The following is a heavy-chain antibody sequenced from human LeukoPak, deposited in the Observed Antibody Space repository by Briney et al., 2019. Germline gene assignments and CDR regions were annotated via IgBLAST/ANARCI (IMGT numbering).Heavy chain of an antibody. CDR3: ATAYYDSSGSAPRY. J-gene: IGHJ4*02. V-gene: IGHV1-69-2*01. CDR2: VDPEDGET. D-gene: IGHD3-22*01. CDR1: GYTFTDYY. Sequence: ASVKVSCKVSGYTFTDYYMHWVQQAPGKGLEWMGLVDPEDGETIYAEKFQGRVTMTADTSTDTAYMELSSLRSEDTAVYYCATAYYDSSGSAPRYWGQGTLVTISS.